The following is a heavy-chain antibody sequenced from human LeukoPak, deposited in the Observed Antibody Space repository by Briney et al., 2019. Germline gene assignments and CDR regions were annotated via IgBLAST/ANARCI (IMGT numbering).Heavy chain of an antibody. Sequence: GGSLRLSCAASGFPFRDYYMTWIRQAPGKGLEWISYISRSGDTLYYADSVEGRFTISRDNAKNSLFLQMNSLRAEDTAVYYCVKARDSSGLFEYWGQGTLVTVSS. D-gene: IGHD3-22*01. CDR1: GFPFRDYY. CDR2: ISRSGDTL. CDR3: VKARDSSGLFEY. J-gene: IGHJ4*02. V-gene: IGHV3-11*01.